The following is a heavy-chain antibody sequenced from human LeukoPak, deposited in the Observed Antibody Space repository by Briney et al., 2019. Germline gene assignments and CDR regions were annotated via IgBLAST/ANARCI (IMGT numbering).Heavy chain of an antibody. V-gene: IGHV4-39*01. Sequence: PSETLSLTCTVSGGSISSSSYYWGWIRQPPGKGLEWIGSIYYSGSTYYNPSLKSRVTISVDTSKNQFSLKLSSVTAADTAVYYCARQYYYDGSGYYIFGDWGQGTLVTVSS. CDR1: GGSISSSSYY. CDR2: IYYSGST. J-gene: IGHJ4*02. D-gene: IGHD3-22*01. CDR3: ARQYYYDGSGYYIFGD.